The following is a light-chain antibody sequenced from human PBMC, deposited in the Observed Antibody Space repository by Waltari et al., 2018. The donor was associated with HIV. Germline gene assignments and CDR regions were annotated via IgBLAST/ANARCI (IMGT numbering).Light chain of an antibody. CDR1: SSDVGGYIY. V-gene: IGLV2-14*01. Sequence: QSALTQPASVSGSPGQSITISCTGTSSDVGGYIYVSWYQQHPSKAPKLMIYDVSNRPSGVSNRFSGPKSGNPASLTISGLQAEDEAEYYWSSYSSHSTPWGFGGGTKLTGL. J-gene: IGLJ3*02. CDR2: DVS. CDR3: SSYSSHSTPWG.